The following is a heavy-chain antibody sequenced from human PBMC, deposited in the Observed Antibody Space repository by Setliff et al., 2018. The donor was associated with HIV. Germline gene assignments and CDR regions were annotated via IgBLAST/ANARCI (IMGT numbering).Heavy chain of an antibody. J-gene: IGHJ4*02. Sequence: ASVKVSCKASGYSFNDYGITWVRQAPGQGLEWMGWISPYRRNTNYAQVRDRVTMTRATSISTAYMELSRLRSDDAAVYYCAREATVAARLGFDYWGQGALVTVSS. CDR1: GYSFNDYG. D-gene: IGHD6-6*01. CDR2: ISPYRRNT. V-gene: IGHV1-2*02. CDR3: AREATVAARLGFDY.